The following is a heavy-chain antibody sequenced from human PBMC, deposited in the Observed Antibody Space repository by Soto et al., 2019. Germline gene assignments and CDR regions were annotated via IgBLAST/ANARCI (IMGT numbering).Heavy chain of an antibody. J-gene: IGHJ5*02. CDR1: GGSFSGYY. CDR3: ASAWFGPCRAFDP. Sequence: KASETLSLTCAVYGGSFSGYYWSWIRQPPGKGLEWIGEINHSGSTNYNPSLKSRVTISVDTSKNQFSLKLSSVTAADTAVYYCASAWFGPCRAFDPWGQGTLVTVSS. V-gene: IGHV4-34*01. D-gene: IGHD3-10*01. CDR2: INHSGST.